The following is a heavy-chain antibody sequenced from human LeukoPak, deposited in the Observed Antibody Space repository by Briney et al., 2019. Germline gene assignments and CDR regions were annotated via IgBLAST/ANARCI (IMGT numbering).Heavy chain of an antibody. V-gene: IGHV4-59*01. CDR2: ISYSGST. CDR3: AGVGRRDYTWGSYSFDY. J-gene: IGHJ4*02. Sequence: SETLSLTCTVSGGSISNYYWSWVRQPPGKGLEWIAYISYSGSTNYNPSLMSRVTTSVDKTKNKFSLKLSSVPAADTTAYYCAGVGRRDYTWGSYSFDYWGQGTLVTVS. CDR1: GGSISNYY. D-gene: IGHD3-16*01.